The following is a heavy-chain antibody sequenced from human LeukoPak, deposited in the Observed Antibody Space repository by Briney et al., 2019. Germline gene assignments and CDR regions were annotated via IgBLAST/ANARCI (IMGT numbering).Heavy chain of an antibody. V-gene: IGHV3-21*01. CDR2: ISSSSSYI. D-gene: IGHD2-21*02. J-gene: IGHJ4*02. CDR3: ARDPVVTAIHTYYFDY. CDR1: AFTFSSYE. Sequence: PGGSLRLSCEASAFTFSSYEMNWVRQAPGKGLEWVSSISSSSSYIYYADSVKGRFTISRDNAKNSLYLQMNSLRAEDTAVYYCARDPVVTAIHTYYFDYWGQGTLVTVSS.